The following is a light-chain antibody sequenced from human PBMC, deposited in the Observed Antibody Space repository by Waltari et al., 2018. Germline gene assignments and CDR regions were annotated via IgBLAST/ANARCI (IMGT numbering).Light chain of an antibody. CDR2: EVS. Sequence: QRLPHRDGKTYLYWYLKRPGQSPQLLISEVSSRFSGVPVRFSGSGSGTDFTLKISRVEAEDVGLYYCMQGVHLPLTFGGGTKVEIQ. CDR1: QRLPHRDGKTY. V-gene: IGKV2-29*03. J-gene: IGKJ4*01. CDR3: MQGVHLPLT.